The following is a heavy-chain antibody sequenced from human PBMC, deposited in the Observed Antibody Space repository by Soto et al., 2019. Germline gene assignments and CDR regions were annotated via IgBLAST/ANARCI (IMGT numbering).Heavy chain of an antibody. D-gene: IGHD3-9*01. J-gene: IGHJ6*02. V-gene: IGHV4-34*01. CDR1: GGSFSAYY. Sequence: PSETLSLTCAVSGGSFSAYYWTWIRQPPGRGLEWIGEIDHSGSTNYNPSLEGRVTMSIDTAKNRFSLNVTSVTAADTAVYYCVRGLRYFGMDVWGQGTTVTVYS. CDR3: VRGLRYFGMDV. CDR2: IDHSGST.